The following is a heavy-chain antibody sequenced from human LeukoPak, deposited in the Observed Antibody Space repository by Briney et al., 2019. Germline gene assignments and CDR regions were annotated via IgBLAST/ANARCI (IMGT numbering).Heavy chain of an antibody. CDR1: GSAFTIYA. CDR3: ARDRAGIAAAGDRYDGMDV. CDR2: TIPILGIA. Sequence: SGNLSRTAAGSAFTIYAIGLGRHAHGQGQEWKGRTIPILGIANYAQKFQGRVTITADKSTSTAYMELSSLRSEDTAVYYCARDRAGIAAAGDRYDGMDVWGQGTTVTVSS. J-gene: IGHJ6*02. D-gene: IGHD6-13*01. V-gene: IGHV1-69*04.